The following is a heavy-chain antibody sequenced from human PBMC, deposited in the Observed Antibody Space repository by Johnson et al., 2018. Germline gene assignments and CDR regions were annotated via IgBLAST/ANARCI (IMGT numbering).Heavy chain of an antibody. J-gene: IGHJ6*03. CDR1: GFSFDDYA. D-gene: IGHD3-10*01. CDR2: ISWNSDTI. Sequence: VQLVESGGGLVQPGRSLRLSCAASGFSFDDYAMHWVRPAPGKGLEWVSGISWNSDTIAYADSVKGRFTISRDNAKKYLYLQMNSLKTEDTAWYYCAKDIMVEGYYLYYMDVWGKGTTVTVSS. CDR3: AKDIMVEGYYLYYMDV. V-gene: IGHV3-9*01.